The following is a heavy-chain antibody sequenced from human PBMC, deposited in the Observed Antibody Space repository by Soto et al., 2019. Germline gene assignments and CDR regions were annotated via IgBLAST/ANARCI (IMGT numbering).Heavy chain of an antibody. CDR1: GFTFSSYG. V-gene: IGHV3-33*01. D-gene: IGHD2-2*01. J-gene: IGHJ3*02. Sequence: GGSLRLSCAASGFTFSSYGMHWVRQAPGKGLEWVAVIWYDGSNKYYADSVKGRFTISRDNSKNTLYLQMNSLRAEDTAVYYCARGGYCSSTSCPPLFDIWGQGTMVTVSS. CDR3: ARGGYCSSTSCPPLFDI. CDR2: IWYDGSNK.